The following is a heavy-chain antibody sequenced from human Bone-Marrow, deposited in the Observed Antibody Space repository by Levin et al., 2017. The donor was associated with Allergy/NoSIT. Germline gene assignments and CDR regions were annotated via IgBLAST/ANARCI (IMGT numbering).Heavy chain of an antibody. CDR2: IKSKIDGGAT. D-gene: IGHD1-20*01. CDR3: TTDLADTWNDGRTFDL. CDR1: NFTFTDAW. V-gene: IGHV3-15*06. J-gene: IGHJ3*01. Sequence: GGSLRLSCAASNFTFTDAWMTWVRQAPGKGLEWVGRIKSKIDGGATNYAAPVKGRFTILRDESKNTVYLQMNSLKTEDTAVYYCTTDLADTWNDGRTFDLWGQGTMVTVSS.